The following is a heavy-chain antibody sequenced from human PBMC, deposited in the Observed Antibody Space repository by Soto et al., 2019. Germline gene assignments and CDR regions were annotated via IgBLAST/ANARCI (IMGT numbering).Heavy chain of an antibody. CDR2: ISITGSYI. Sequence: LRLSCAASGFSFSSYTMDWVRQAPGKGLQWVSSISITGSYIYYADSVKGRFAISRDNAQNPLYLHMNSLRAEDTAVYYCARGAIRGYSYGHSDYWGQGTLVTVSS. CDR1: GFSFSSYT. CDR3: ARGAIRGYSYGHSDY. V-gene: IGHV3-21*01. D-gene: IGHD5-18*01. J-gene: IGHJ4*02.